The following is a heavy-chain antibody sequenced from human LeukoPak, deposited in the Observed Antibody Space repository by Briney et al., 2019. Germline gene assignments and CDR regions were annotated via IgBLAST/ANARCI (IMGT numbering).Heavy chain of an antibody. CDR1: GFTFSAYA. J-gene: IGHJ4*02. CDR3: VKITSVTGGDC. V-gene: IGHV3-64D*09. CDR2: ISNNGGSS. Sequence: GGSLRLSCSASGFTFSAYAMYWVRQAPGKRLEYVSGISNNGGSSFYADSVKGRFTISRDNSKNTLYLQMSSLRAEDTAVYYCVKITSVTGGDCWGQGTRLTVSS. D-gene: IGHD1-1*01.